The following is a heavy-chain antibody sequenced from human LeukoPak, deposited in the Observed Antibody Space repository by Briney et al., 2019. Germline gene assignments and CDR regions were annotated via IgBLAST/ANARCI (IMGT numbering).Heavy chain of an antibody. V-gene: IGHV1-8*03. CDR1: GYTFTSHD. J-gene: IGHJ6*03. Sequence: GASVKVSCKASGYTFTSHDINWVRQATGQGLEWMGWMNPNSGNTGYAQKFQGRVTITRNTSISTAYMELSSLRSEDTAVYYCARGPVEDYYYYMDVWGKGTTVTVSS. CDR3: ARGPVEDYYYYMDV. CDR2: MNPNSGNT.